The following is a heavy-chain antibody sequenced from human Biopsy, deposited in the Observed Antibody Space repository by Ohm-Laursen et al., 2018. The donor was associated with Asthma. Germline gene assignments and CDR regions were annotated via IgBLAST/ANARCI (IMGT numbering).Heavy chain of an antibody. Sequence: TLSLTCTVSGGSIRSHDWIWIRLPPGKGLEYIGDVSHTGSTNYNPSLKSRVTMSLDTSKNQFSLRLTSVTPADTAVYYCARLADCSGGACYSYGWFDPWGQGTRVTVSS. D-gene: IGHD2-15*01. V-gene: IGHV4-59*11. CDR1: GGSIRSHD. J-gene: IGHJ5*02. CDR2: VSHTGST. CDR3: ARLADCSGGACYSYGWFDP.